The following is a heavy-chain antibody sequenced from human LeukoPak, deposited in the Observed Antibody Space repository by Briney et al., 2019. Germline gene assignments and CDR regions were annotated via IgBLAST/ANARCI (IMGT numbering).Heavy chain of an antibody. Sequence: PGGSLRLSRAASGFTFRSYEMNWVRQGPGKGLEWVSYIGSDDITIHYADSVRGRFTISRDNAKNSLYLQMNSLRAEDTAVYYCARPIGYSGSGSYYGYWGQGTLVTVSS. CDR3: ARPIGYSGSGSYYGY. CDR2: IGSDDITI. D-gene: IGHD3-10*01. J-gene: IGHJ4*02. CDR1: GFTFRSYE. V-gene: IGHV3-48*03.